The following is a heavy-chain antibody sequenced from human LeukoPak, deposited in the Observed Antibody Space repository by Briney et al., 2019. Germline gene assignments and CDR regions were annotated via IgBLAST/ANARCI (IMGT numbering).Heavy chain of an antibody. CDR2: IYSAGST. Sequence: GGSLRLSCAASGFTVSSNYMSWVRQAPGKGLEWISVIYSAGSTYYADSVQGRFTISRDNYKNTLYLRMNSLRAEDTAVYYCAREGPDCGGDCYYDYWGQGTLVTVSS. CDR1: GFTVSSNY. D-gene: IGHD2-21*01. J-gene: IGHJ4*02. CDR3: AREGPDCGGDCYYDY. V-gene: IGHV3-53*01.